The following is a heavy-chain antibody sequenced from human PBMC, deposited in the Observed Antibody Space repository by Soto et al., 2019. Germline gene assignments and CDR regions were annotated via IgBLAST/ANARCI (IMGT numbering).Heavy chain of an antibody. D-gene: IGHD6-13*01. CDR3: ARDSSIGGQQLPPAGISDY. CDR2: IWYDGSNK. J-gene: IGHJ4*02. Sequence: GGSLRLSCAASEFTFSSYGMHWVRQAPGKGLEWVAVIWYDGSNKYYADSVKGRFTISRDNSKNTLYLQMNSLRAEDTAVYYCARDSSIGGQQLPPAGISDYWGQGTLVTVSS. V-gene: IGHV3-33*01. CDR1: EFTFSSYG.